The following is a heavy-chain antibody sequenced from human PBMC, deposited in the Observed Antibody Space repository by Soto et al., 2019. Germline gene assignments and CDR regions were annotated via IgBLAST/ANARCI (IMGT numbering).Heavy chain of an antibody. V-gene: IGHV1-46*01. CDR1: GYTFTSYY. CDR2: INPSGGST. Sequence: GASVKVSCKASGYTFTSYYMHWVRQAPGQRLEWMGIINPSGGSTSYAQKFQGRVTMTRDTSTSTVYMELSSLRSEDTAVYYCAREKTTVTHFYYYYGMDVWGQGTTVTVSS. J-gene: IGHJ6*02. CDR3: AREKTTVTHFYYYYGMDV. D-gene: IGHD4-17*01.